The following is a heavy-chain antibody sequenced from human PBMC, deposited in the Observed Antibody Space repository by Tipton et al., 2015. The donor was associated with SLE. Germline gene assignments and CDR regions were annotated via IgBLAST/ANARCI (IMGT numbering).Heavy chain of an antibody. D-gene: IGHD3-10*01. CDR1: RGSISTSTYY. Sequence: TLSLTCTVSRGSISTSTYYWGWIRQPPEKGLEWIGSIYSSGRTFSNPALKSRLTISVDTSKNQFSLQLSSVSAADTALYYCARHLLKDYSYGSSHTWFDLWGRGTLVTVSS. J-gene: IGHJ5*02. CDR3: ARHLLKDYSYGSSHTWFDL. V-gene: IGHV4-39*01. CDR2: IYSSGRT.